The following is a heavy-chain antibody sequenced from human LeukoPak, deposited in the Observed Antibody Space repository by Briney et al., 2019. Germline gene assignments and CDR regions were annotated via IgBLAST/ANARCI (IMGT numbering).Heavy chain of an antibody. CDR1: GDSFSSYH. J-gene: IGHJ4*02. D-gene: IGHD3-16*01. V-gene: IGHV4-59*01. CDR2: ISSSGST. CDR3: ARVGRGDHTWGSYSCDH. Sequence: KPSETLPLTCTVSVSGDSFSSYHWSWLRQPPGKGLEWIGYISSSGSTSYNPSPKSRLTISVDTSKNQFSLKLSSVTAADTAVYYCARVGRGDHTWGSYSCDHWGQGTLVSVSS.